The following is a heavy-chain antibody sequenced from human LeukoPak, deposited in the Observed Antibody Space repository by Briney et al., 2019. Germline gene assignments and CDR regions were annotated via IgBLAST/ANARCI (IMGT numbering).Heavy chain of an antibody. V-gene: IGHV1-2*02. CDR2: IIPNNGGT. CDR3: ARANQNYFDY. Sequence: ASVKVSCKAAGCTFSSYAISLVRQAPGQGLEWMGWIIPNNGGTNYAQKFQGRVTMTRDTSISTAFMELSRLRSDDTAIYYCARANQNYFDYWGQGTLVTVSS. J-gene: IGHJ4*02. CDR1: GCTFSSYA.